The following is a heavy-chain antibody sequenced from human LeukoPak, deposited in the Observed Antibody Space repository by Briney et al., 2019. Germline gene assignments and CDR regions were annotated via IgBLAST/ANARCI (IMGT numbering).Heavy chain of an antibody. V-gene: IGHV1-2*02. CDR1: GYTFTGYY. J-gene: IGHJ4*02. D-gene: IGHD2-2*02. CDR2: INPNSGGT. Sequence: GASVKVSCKASGYTFTGYYMHWVRQAPGQGLEWMGWINPNSGGTNYAQKFQGSVTMTRDTSISTAYMELSRLRSEDTAVYYCARNRYCSSTSCYRKLFDYWGQGTLVTVSS. CDR3: ARNRYCSSTSCYRKLFDY.